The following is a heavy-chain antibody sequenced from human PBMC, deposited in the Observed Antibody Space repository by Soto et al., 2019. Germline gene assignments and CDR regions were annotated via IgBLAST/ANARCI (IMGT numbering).Heavy chain of an antibody. Sequence: GGSLRLSCAASGFTFDDYMMHWVRQAPGKGLEWVSLISWDGGDTYYADSVKGRFTISRDNSKKCLYLQMNSLRTEDTALYYCAKDIRLNGDRNYYYGMDVWGQGTLVTVSS. J-gene: IGHJ6*02. CDR2: ISWDGGDT. V-gene: IGHV3-43*01. CDR3: AKDIRLNGDRNYYYGMDV. D-gene: IGHD7-27*01. CDR1: GFTFDDYM.